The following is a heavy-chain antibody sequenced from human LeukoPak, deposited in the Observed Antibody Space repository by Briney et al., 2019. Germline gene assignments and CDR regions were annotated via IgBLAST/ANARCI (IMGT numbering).Heavy chain of an antibody. CDR2: ISGSGGST. Sequence: QTGGSLRLSCVVSGFTFSSHWMSWVRQAPGKGLEWVSAISGSGGSTYYADSVKGRFTISRDNSKNTLYLQMNSLRAEDTAVYYCAKDGLERRVGYFDYWGQGTLVTVSS. J-gene: IGHJ4*02. CDR1: GFTFSSHW. V-gene: IGHV3-23*01. CDR3: AKDGLERRVGYFDY. D-gene: IGHD1-1*01.